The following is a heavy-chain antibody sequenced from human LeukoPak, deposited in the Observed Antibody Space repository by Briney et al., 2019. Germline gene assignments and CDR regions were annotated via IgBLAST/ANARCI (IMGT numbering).Heavy chain of an antibody. Sequence: GGSLRLSCAASGFTFSSYAMSWVRQAPGKGLEWVSAISGSGGSTYYADSVKGRFTISRDNSKNTLYLQMNSLRAEDTAVYYYAKDLVPGLRVFDIWGQGTMVTVSS. CDR2: ISGSGGST. D-gene: IGHD4-17*01. CDR3: AKDLVPGLRVFDI. J-gene: IGHJ3*02. V-gene: IGHV3-23*01. CDR1: GFTFSSYA.